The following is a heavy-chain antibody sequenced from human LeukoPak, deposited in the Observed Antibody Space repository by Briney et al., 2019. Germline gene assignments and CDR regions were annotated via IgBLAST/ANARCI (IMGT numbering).Heavy chain of an antibody. Sequence: GGSLRLSCAASGFTFSRCGMYWVRQAPGKGLEWVSSISGTSTHIYYADSVKGRFTISRDNAQNSLYLQMNSLRAEDTAVYYCTRGSEWTSGVSDYWGQGTLVTVSS. D-gene: IGHD3-3*01. CDR3: TRGSEWTSGVSDY. CDR2: ISGTSTHI. J-gene: IGHJ4*02. V-gene: IGHV3-21*01. CDR1: GFTFSRCG.